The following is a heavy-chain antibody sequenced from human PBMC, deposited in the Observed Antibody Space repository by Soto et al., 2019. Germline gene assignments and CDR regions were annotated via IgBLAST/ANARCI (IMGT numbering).Heavy chain of an antibody. Sequence: PGGSLRLSCAASGFTFSNAWMNWVRQAPGKGLEWVGRIKSKTDGGTTDYAAPVKGRFTISRDDSKNTLYLQMNSLKTEDTAVYYCTTDGFYHNYDYVWGSYRYQVYLYSWGQGTLVTVSS. CDR2: IKSKTDGGTT. CDR3: TTDGFYHNYDYVWGSYRYQVYLYS. CDR1: GFTFSNAW. V-gene: IGHV3-15*07. J-gene: IGHJ5*02. D-gene: IGHD3-16*02.